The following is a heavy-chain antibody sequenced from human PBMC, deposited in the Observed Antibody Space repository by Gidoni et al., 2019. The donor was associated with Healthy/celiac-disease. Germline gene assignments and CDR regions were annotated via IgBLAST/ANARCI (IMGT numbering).Heavy chain of an antibody. CDR2: ISYDGSNK. V-gene: IGHV3-30*01. CDR3: AREDGWTFDY. Sequence: QVQLVESGGGVVQPGRSLRLSCAASGFTFSSYAMHWVRQAPGKGLEWVAVISYDGSNKYYADSVKGRFTISRDNSKNTLYLQMNSLRAEDTAVYYCAREDGWTFDYWGQGTLVTVSS. CDR1: GFTFSSYA. D-gene: IGHD6-19*01. J-gene: IGHJ4*02.